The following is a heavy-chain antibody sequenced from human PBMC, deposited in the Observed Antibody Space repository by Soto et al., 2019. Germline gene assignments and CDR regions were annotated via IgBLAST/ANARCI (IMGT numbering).Heavy chain of an antibody. J-gene: IGHJ6*02. V-gene: IGHV1-18*04. CDR2: IGVYNGKT. D-gene: IGHD2-2*02. CDR3: SRARYCTSPSCYNHYYYGMDI. CDR1: GYTFTKYG. Sequence: QEQLVQSGGEVKKPGASVRVSCKASGYTFTKYGTTWVRQPPGQGLEWMGWIGVYNGKTNYARKLKDRVIMTADTAASTAYMELRSLRSDDTAVYYCSRARYCTSPSCYNHYYYGMDIWGQGTTVSLSS.